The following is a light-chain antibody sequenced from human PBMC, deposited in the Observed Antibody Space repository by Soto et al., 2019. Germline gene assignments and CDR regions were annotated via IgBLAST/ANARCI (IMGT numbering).Light chain of an antibody. Sequence: VLTQSPGTLSLSPGERAILSCRASQSVSSNYLAWCQQIPGQAPRLLIYGTSSRATGIPARFSGSGSDTEFTLPISTLQSADFAVYHCQQYKSWPRTFGQGTKVDIK. CDR2: GTS. CDR1: QSVSSNY. J-gene: IGKJ1*01. V-gene: IGKV3-20*01. CDR3: QQYKSWPRT.